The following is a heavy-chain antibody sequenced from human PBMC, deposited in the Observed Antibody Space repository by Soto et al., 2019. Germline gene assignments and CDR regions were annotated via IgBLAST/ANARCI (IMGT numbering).Heavy chain of an antibody. Sequence: QVQLVQSGAEVKNPGASVTVSCKASGERFTTYGISWVRQAPGQGLEWMGRISTYNTNTNFAPKFQGRLLLTTDTSSTAAHMELRSLRPGDTAVYYFARWAGKFRDYGGPFAYWGQGTLGTVSS. V-gene: IGHV1-18*04. D-gene: IGHD4-17*01. CDR3: ARWAGKFRDYGGPFAY. CDR1: GERFTTYG. CDR2: ISTYNTNT. J-gene: IGHJ4*02.